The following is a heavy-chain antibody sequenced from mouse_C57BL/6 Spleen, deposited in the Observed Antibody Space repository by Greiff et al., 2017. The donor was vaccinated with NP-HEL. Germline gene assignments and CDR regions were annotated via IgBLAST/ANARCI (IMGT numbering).Heavy chain of an antibody. Sequence: QVQLQQSGPELVKPGASVKISCKASGYSFTSYYIHWVKQRPGQGLEWIGWIYPGSGNTKYNEKFKGKATLTADTSSSTAYMQLSSLTSEDSAVYYCARSITTVVADYWGQGTSVTVSS. J-gene: IGHJ4*01. CDR3: ARSITTVVADY. V-gene: IGHV1-66*01. D-gene: IGHD1-1*01. CDR2: IYPGSGNT. CDR1: GYSFTSYY.